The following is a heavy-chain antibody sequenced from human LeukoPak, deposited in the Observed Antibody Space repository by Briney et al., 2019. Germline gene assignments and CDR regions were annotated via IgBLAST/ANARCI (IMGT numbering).Heavy chain of an antibody. CDR1: GYTFTSYY. J-gene: IGHJ6*02. D-gene: IGHD6-13*01. V-gene: IGHV1-46*01. CDR3: ARGIAAASPYYYYGMDV. Sequence: ASVKVSCKTSGYTFTSYYMHWVRQAPGQGLEWMGIINPSGGSTSYAQKFQGRVTMTRDTSTSTVYMELSSLRSEDTAVYYCARGIAAASPYYYYGMDVWGQGTTVTASS. CDR2: INPSGGST.